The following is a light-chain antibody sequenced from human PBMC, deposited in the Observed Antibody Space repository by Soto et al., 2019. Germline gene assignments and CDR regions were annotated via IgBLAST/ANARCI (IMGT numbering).Light chain of an antibody. Sequence: EIVLTQSPATLSLSPGERATLSCRASQSVSSFLAWYQQKPGQAPRLLIYDASNKATGIPARFSGSGSGTDFTLTISILEPEDFAVYYCQQRVSWPLTFGGGT. CDR2: DAS. CDR3: QQRVSWPLT. J-gene: IGKJ4*01. CDR1: QSVSSF. V-gene: IGKV3-11*01.